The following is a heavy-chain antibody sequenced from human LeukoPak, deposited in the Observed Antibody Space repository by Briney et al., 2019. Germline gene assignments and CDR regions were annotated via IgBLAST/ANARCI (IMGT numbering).Heavy chain of an antibody. D-gene: IGHD6-25*01. Sequence: GGSLRLSCAASGFTFSSYAMHWVRQAPGKGLEWVAVISYDGSNKYYADSVKGRFTISRDNSKNTLYLQMNSLRAEDTAVYYCARDASGDYVDYWGQGTLVTVSS. CDR1: GFTFSSYA. J-gene: IGHJ4*02. CDR3: ARDASGDYVDY. V-gene: IGHV3-30-3*01. CDR2: ISYDGSNK.